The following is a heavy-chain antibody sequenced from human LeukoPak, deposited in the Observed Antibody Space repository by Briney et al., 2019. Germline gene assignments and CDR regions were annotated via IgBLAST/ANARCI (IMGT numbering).Heavy chain of an antibody. V-gene: IGHV3-30*04. Sequence: GGSLRLSCAASGFTFSSYAMHWVRQAPGKGLEWVAVISYDGSNKCYADSVKGRFTISRDNSKNTLYLQMNSLRAEDTAVYYCARVGGEVMGAFDIWGQGTMVTVSS. J-gene: IGHJ3*02. D-gene: IGHD3-16*01. CDR2: ISYDGSNK. CDR1: GFTFSSYA. CDR3: ARVGGEVMGAFDI.